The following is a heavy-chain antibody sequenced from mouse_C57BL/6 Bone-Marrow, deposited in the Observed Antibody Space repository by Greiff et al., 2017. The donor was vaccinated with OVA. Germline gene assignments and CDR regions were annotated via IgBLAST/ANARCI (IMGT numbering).Heavy chain of an antibody. D-gene: IGHD1-1*01. CDR3: AREEGYYGSSLDY. J-gene: IGHJ2*01. V-gene: IGHV5-4*01. Sequence: EVKLVESGGGLVKPGGSLKLSCAASGFTFSSYAMSWVRQTPEKRLEWVATISDGGSYTYYPDNVKGRFTISRDNAKNNLYLQMSHLKSEDTAMYYCAREEGYYGSSLDYWGQGTTLTVSS. CDR2: ISDGGSYT. CDR1: GFTFSSYA.